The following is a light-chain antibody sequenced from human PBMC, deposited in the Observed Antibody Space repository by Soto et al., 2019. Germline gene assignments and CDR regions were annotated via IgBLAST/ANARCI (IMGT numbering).Light chain of an antibody. Sequence: QSALTQPASVSGSPGQSITIYCTGTSSDVGGYNYVSWYQQHPGKAPKLMIYDVSNRPSGISNRFSGSKSGNTASLTSSGLQAEDEADYYCSSYTSSSTYVFGTGTKLTVL. CDR2: DVS. J-gene: IGLJ1*01. V-gene: IGLV2-14*01. CDR3: SSYTSSSTYV. CDR1: SSDVGGYNY.